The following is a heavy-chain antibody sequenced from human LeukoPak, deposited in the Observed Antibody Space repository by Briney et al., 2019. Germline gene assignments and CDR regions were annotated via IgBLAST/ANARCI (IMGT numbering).Heavy chain of an antibody. CDR2: INSDGSST. Sequence: PGGSLRLSCAASGFTFTSYWMHWVRQAPGKGLVRVSRINSDGSSTSYADAVKGRFTISRDNAKNTLYLQMNSLRAEDTAVYYCARDDAYCGGDCPKFDYWGQGTLVTVSS. J-gene: IGHJ4*02. CDR1: GFTFTSYW. D-gene: IGHD2-21*02. V-gene: IGHV3-74*01. CDR3: ARDDAYCGGDCPKFDY.